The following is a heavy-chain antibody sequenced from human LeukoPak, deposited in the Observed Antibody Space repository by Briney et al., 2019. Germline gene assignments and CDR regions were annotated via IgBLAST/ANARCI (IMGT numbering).Heavy chain of an antibody. CDR3: ARGGGYASPIGY. D-gene: IGHD5-12*01. CDR1: GGSISTYY. J-gene: IGHJ4*02. Sequence: PSETLSLTCTLSGGSISTYYWSWIRQPPGKGLEWIEYIYHSGSTNYNPSLKSRVTISVDTSKNQFSLKLSSVTAADTAVYYCARGGGYASPIGYWGQGALVTASS. V-gene: IGHV4-59*01. CDR2: IYHSGST.